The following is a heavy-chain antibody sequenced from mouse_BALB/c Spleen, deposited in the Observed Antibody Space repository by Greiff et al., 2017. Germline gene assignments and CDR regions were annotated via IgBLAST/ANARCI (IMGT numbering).Heavy chain of an antibody. D-gene: IGHD2-3*01. CDR3: ARLDGYYAMDY. Sequence: VQLQQSGAELARPGASVKLSCKASGYTFTDYYINWVKQRTGQGLEWIGEIYPGSGNTYYNEKFKGKATLTADKSSSTAYMQLSSLTSEDSAVYFCARLDGYYAMDYWGQGTSVTVSS. V-gene: IGHV1-77*01. CDR2: IYPGSGNT. CDR1: GYTFTDYY. J-gene: IGHJ4*01.